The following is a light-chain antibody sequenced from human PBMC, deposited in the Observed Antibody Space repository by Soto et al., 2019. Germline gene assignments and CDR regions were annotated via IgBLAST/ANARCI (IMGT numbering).Light chain of an antibody. V-gene: IGKV3-15*01. CDR1: QSVSNN. J-gene: IGKJ4*01. CDR3: QQRSNWPLT. CDR2: RAS. Sequence: EIVMTQSPTTLSVSPGERATLSCRASQSVSNNLAWYHQKPGQAPRLLIYRASTRATGIPARFSGSGSGTEFTLTISSLQSEDFAVYYCQQRSNWPLTFGGGTKVDIK.